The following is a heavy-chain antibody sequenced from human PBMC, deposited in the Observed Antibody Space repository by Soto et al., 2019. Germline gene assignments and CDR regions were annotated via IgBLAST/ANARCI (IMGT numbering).Heavy chain of an antibody. D-gene: IGHD5-18*01. J-gene: IGHJ5*02. CDR2: ISSSGSTI. Sequence: RLSCAASGFTFSSYEMNWVRQAPGKGLEWVSYISSSGSTIYYADSVKGRFTISRDNAKNSLYLQMNSLRAEDTAVYYCARGGNVDTAMERFDPWGQGTLVTVSS. V-gene: IGHV3-48*03. CDR1: GFTFSSYE. CDR3: ARGGNVDTAMERFDP.